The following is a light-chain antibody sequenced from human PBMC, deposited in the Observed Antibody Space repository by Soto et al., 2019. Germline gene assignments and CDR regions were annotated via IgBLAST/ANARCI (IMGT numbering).Light chain of an antibody. CDR1: SSDVGAYNY. CDR2: EVS. Sequence: QSVLTQPPSASGSPGQSVAISCSGTSSDVGAYNYVAWYQQHPGKVPKLMIYEVSKRRSGVPDRFSGSKSGNPASLTVSGLQPDDEADYYSTSYAGSDVFVFGTGTKVTVL. J-gene: IGLJ1*01. V-gene: IGLV2-8*01. CDR3: TSYAGSDVFV.